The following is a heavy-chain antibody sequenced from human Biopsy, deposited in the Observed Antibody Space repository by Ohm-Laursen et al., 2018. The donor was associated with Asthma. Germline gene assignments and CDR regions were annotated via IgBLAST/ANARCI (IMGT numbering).Heavy chain of an antibody. D-gene: IGHD6-19*01. CDR3: GRDMGGFGSGWFPVEF. V-gene: IGHV3-20*01. J-gene: IGHJ4*02. CDR1: GFTFDDYG. Sequence: GSLRLSCAASGFTFDDYGMSWVRQAPGKGLDWVSGINWNGGSTGYADSVKGRFTISRDNAKNSLYLQMNSLRAEDTALCHCGRDMGGFGSGWFPVEFWGQGTLVTVSS. CDR2: INWNGGST.